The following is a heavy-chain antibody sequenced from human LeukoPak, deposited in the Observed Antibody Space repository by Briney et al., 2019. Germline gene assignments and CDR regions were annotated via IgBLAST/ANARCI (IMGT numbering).Heavy chain of an antibody. J-gene: IGHJ4*02. CDR3: ARGSGFDVDY. D-gene: IGHD3-22*01. CDR2: ISSSGTTI. V-gene: IGHV3-48*03. Sequence: GGSLRLSCAASGSTFSSYAMSWVRQAPGKGLEWVSYISSSGTTIYYADSVKGRFTISRDNAKNSLYLQMNSLRAEDTAVYYCARGSGFDVDYWGQGTLVTVSS. CDR1: GSTFSSYA.